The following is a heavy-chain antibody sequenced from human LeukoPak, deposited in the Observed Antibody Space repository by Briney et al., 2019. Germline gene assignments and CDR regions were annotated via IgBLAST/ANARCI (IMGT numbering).Heavy chain of an antibody. CDR2: VYYTGST. Sequence: PSETLSLTCTVSAASISTYYWTWIRQPPGKGLEWIGNVYYTGSTNYNPSLKSRVIILVDTSNNQFSLKLSSVTAADTAVYYCARDSGVASYYNYGLDVWGPGATVTVSS. CDR1: AASISTYY. V-gene: IGHV4-59*01. D-gene: IGHD2-15*01. CDR3: ARDSGVASYYNYGLDV. J-gene: IGHJ6*02.